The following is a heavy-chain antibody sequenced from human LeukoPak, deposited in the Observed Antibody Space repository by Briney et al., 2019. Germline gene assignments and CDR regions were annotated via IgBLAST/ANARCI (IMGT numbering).Heavy chain of an antibody. V-gene: IGHV3-74*01. Sequence: GGSLRLSCAASGFTFSSYWMHWVRQAPGKGLVWVSRINADGTSTNYADSVKGRFTISRDNAKNTLYLQMNSLRAEDTAVYYCARVPYCSGGSCYSWFDPWGQGTLVTVSS. J-gene: IGHJ5*02. D-gene: IGHD2-15*01. CDR3: ARVPYCSGGSCYSWFDP. CDR1: GFTFSSYW. CDR2: INADGTST.